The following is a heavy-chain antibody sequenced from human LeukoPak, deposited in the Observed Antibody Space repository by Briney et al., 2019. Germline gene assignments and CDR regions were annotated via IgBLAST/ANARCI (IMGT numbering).Heavy chain of an antibody. CDR3: AKKPGIAAAGN. D-gene: IGHD6-13*01. CDR1: GFTFSSYA. J-gene: IGHJ4*02. V-gene: IGHV3-23*01. CDR2: INGSGGNT. Sequence: GGSLRLSCAASGFTFSSYAMSWVRQAPGKGLEWVSLINGSGGNTYYADSVKGRFTISRDNSKNTLYLQMNSPRAEDTAVYYCAKKPGIAAAGNWGQGTLVTVSS.